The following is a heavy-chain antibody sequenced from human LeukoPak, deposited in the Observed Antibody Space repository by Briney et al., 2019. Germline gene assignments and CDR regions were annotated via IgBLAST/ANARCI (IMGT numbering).Heavy chain of an antibody. V-gene: IGHV4-59*01. CDR3: ARDMAVAGSHVFDI. CDR2: IYYSGST. J-gene: IGHJ3*02. Sequence: SETLSLTCTVSGGSISSYYWSWIRQPPGKGLEWIGYIYYSGSTNYNPSLKSRVTISVDTSKNQFSLKLSSVTAADTAVYYCARDMAVAGSHVFDIWGQGTMVTVSS. CDR1: GGSISSYY. D-gene: IGHD6-19*01.